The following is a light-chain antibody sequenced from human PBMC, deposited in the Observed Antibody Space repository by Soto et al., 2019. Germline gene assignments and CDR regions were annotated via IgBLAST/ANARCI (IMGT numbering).Light chain of an antibody. CDR3: QQYNRWPLT. CDR1: QSVSSSY. V-gene: IGKV3-20*01. CDR2: GAS. J-gene: IGKJ4*01. Sequence: EIVLTQSPGTLSLSPGERAILSCRASQSVSSSYLAWYRQKPGQAPSLLIYGASSRATGIPDRFSGSGSGTDFTLTISRLEPEDFAVYYCQQYNRWPLTFGGGTTVEIK.